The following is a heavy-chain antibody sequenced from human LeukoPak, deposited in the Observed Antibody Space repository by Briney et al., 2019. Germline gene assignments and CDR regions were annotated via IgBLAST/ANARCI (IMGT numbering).Heavy chain of an antibody. V-gene: IGHV4-59*12. CDR1: GGSISSYY. J-gene: IGHJ4*02. D-gene: IGHD3-22*01. CDR3: ASLGTRGVITTSFDY. Sequence: SETLSLTCTVSGGSISSYYWSWIRQPPGKGLEWIGYIYYSGSTNYNPSLKSRVTISVDTSKNQFSLKLSSVTAADTAVYYCASLGTRGVITTSFDYWGQGTLVTVSS. CDR2: IYYSGST.